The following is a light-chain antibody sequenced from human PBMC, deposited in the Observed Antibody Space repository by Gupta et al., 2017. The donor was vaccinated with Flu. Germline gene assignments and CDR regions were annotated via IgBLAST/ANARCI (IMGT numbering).Light chain of an antibody. CDR3: QTYESDTRI. CDR2: ADI. V-gene: IGLV6-57*01. J-gene: IGLJ2*01. CDR1: GGGIASNY. Sequence: MLLQPPPVSESPGKTITISCTRGGGGIASNYVQWYPQRPGSSPTLLIFADIRRPPGVPGRFSASIDVSSNSASLTISGLMTADEAVYYCQTYESDTRIFGGGTKLTV.